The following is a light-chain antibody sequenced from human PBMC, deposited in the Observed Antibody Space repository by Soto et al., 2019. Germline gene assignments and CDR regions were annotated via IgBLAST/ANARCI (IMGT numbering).Light chain of an antibody. J-gene: IGLJ2*01. CDR2: LNSDGSH. CDR3: QTWGTGTLV. CDR1: SGHSSYA. V-gene: IGLV4-69*01. Sequence: QPVLTQSPSASASLGASVKLTCTLSSGHSSYAIAWHQQQPEKGPRYLMKLNSDGSHNKGDGIPDRFSGSSSGAERYLTICSLQSEDEADYYCQTWGTGTLVFGGGTKVTVL.